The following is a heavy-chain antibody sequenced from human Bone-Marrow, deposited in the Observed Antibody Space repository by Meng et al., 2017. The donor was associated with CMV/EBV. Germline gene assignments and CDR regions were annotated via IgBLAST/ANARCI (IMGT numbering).Heavy chain of an antibody. Sequence: GESLKISCAASGFTFDDYGMSWVRQAPGKGLEWFSGINWNGGSTGYADSVKGRFTISRDNAKNSLYLQMNSLRAEDTALYYCARDSGVIIDRYYYYSGMYAWGQETTVTVSS. J-gene: IGHJ6*02. D-gene: IGHD3-10*01. CDR1: GFTFDDYG. CDR3: ARDSGVIIDRYYYYSGMYA. V-gene: IGHV3-20*04. CDR2: INWNGGST.